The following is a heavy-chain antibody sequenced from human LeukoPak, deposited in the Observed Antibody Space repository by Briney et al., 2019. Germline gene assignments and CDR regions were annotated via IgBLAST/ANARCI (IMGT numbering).Heavy chain of an antibody. V-gene: IGHV4-4*07. CDR3: ARNYYDNSGYKYAFDY. D-gene: IGHD3-22*01. Sequence: SETLSLTCTVSGGSISSYYWSWIRQPAGKGLEWIGRIYTSGNTNYNPSLKSRVTMSVDTSKNQFSLRLSSVTAADTAVYYCARNYYDNSGYKYAFDYWGQGTLVTVFS. J-gene: IGHJ4*02. CDR2: IYTSGNT. CDR1: GGSISSYY.